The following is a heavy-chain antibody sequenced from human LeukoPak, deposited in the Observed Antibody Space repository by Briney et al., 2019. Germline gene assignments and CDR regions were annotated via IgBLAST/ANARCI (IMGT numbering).Heavy chain of an antibody. Sequence: SVKVSCKASGGTFSSYAISWVRQAPGQGLEWMGGIIPIFGTANYAQKFQGRVTITADESTITAYMELSSLRSEDTAVYYCARLGYDILTGYPNPGGPWGQGTLVTVSS. J-gene: IGHJ5*02. CDR3: ARLGYDILTGYPNPGGP. CDR1: GGTFSSYA. D-gene: IGHD3-9*01. CDR2: IIPIFGTA. V-gene: IGHV1-69*13.